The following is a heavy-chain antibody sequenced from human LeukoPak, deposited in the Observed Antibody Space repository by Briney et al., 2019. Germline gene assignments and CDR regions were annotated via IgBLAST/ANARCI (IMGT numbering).Heavy chain of an antibody. CDR3: ARGGSGRTQDDTFDI. CDR1: GFTFSSYS. J-gene: IGHJ3*02. CDR2: ISSGSSYI. V-gene: IGHV3-21*01. Sequence: GGSLRLSCAASGFTFSSYSMNWVRQAPGKGLEWVSSISSGSSYIYYVDSVKGRFTISRDNAKNSLYLQMNSLRAEDTAMYYCARGGSGRTQDDTFDIWGQGTMVTVSS. D-gene: IGHD3-10*01.